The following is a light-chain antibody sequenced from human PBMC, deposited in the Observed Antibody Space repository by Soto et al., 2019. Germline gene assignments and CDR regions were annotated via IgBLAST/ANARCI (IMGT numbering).Light chain of an antibody. V-gene: IGKV1-12*01. CDR1: KGISSW. CDR2: TVS. J-gene: IGKJ4*01. Sequence: DIHMTQSPSSVSASVGDRVTLTCRASKGISSWLAWYQQKPGKAPKLLIYTVSSFQSGVPSRFSGRGYWTDLSLTFSSLQPEDYATYYFHEANSFPLTFGGGTKVE. CDR3: HEANSFPLT.